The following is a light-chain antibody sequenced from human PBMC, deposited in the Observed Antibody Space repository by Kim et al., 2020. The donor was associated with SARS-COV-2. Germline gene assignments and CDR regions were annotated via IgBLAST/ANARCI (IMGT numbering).Light chain of an antibody. V-gene: IGKV1-27*01. CDR2: AAS. CDR1: QDIKNY. CDR3: QKYNSAPWT. J-gene: IGKJ1*01. Sequence: DIQMAQSPSSLSASVGDRVTITCRASQDIKNYLAWYRQKPGKVPEVLIYAASILKSGVPSRISGSGSGTDFTLTINSLQPEDVATYYCQKYNSAPWTFGQGTKVDIK.